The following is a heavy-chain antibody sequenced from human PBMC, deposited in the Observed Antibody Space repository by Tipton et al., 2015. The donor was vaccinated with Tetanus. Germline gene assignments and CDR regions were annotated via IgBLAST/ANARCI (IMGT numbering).Heavy chain of an antibody. CDR3: AKDQISSGSLPREFDY. J-gene: IGHJ4*02. CDR1: GFTFSSYA. Sequence: CAASGFTFSSYAMSWVRQAPGKGLEWVSAISGSGGSTYYADSVKGRFTISRDNSKNTLYLQMNSLRAEDTAVYYCAKDQISSGSLPREFDYWGQGTLVTVSS. D-gene: IGHD1-26*01. V-gene: IGHV3-23*01. CDR2: ISGSGGST.